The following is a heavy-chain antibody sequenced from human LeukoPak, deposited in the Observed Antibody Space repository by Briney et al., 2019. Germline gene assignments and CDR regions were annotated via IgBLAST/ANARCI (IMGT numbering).Heavy chain of an antibody. CDR1: GYTFSDYG. V-gene: IGHV3-30*18. D-gene: IGHD3-10*01. Sequence: GGSLRLSCEASGYTFSDYGMHWVRQAPGKGLEWVAVILYDGSYKSYVDSVRGRFTISRDNSKDRLYLQMNSLRAEDTAIYYCAKDRHPMVRGMMIAFDFWGQGTRVTVSS. CDR3: AKDRHPMVRGMMIAFDF. CDR2: ILYDGSYK. J-gene: IGHJ4*02.